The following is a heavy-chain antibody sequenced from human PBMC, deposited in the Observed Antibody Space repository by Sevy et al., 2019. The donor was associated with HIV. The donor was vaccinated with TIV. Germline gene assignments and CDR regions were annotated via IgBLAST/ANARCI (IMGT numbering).Heavy chain of an antibody. CDR3: ARDCSSTSCLWGLDV. D-gene: IGHD2-2*01. CDR1: GFTFSTYW. J-gene: IGHJ6*02. V-gene: IGHV3-7*03. CDR2: IKKDGSEK. Sequence: GGSLRLSCAASGFTFSTYWMSWVRQAPGKGLEWVANIKKDGSEKYYVDSVKGRFTISRHNAKNSLYRQMNSLRVEDTALYYCARDCSSTSCLWGLDVWGQGTSVTVSS.